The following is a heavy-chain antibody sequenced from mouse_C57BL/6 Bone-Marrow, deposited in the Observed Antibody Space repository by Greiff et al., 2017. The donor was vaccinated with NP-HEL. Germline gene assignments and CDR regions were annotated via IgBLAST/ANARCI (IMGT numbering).Heavy chain of an antibody. CDR1: GFNIKDDY. CDR3: TTFYGYDDY. Sequence: VQLKESGPELVRPGASVKLSCTASGFNIKDDYMHWVKQRPEQGLEWIGWIDPENGDTDYDSKFKGKATITADTSSNTAYLKLSSLTSEDTAVYCCTTFYGYDDYWGQGTTLTVSS. D-gene: IGHD2-2*01. V-gene: IGHV14-4*01. CDR2: IDPENGDT. J-gene: IGHJ2*01.